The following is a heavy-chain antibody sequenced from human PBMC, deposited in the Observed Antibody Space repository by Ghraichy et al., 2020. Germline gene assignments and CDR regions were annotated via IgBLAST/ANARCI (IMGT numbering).Heavy chain of an antibody. J-gene: IGHJ4*02. CDR2: ISSSSSYI. CDR3: AIDRPALRDRLDY. Sequence: GGSLRLSCAASGFTFSSYSMNWVRQAPGKGLEWVSSISSSSSYIYYADSVKGRFTISRDNAKNSLYLQMNSLRAEDTAVYYCAIDRPALRDRLDYWGQGTLVTVSS. V-gene: IGHV3-21*01. CDR1: GFTFSSYS. D-gene: IGHD2-2*01.